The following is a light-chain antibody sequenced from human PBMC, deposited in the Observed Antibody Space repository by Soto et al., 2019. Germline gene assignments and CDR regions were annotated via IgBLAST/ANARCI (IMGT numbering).Light chain of an antibody. CDR1: SSDVGGYNY. J-gene: IGLJ2*01. CDR2: DVS. Sequence: QPVLTQPRSVSGSPGQSVTISCTGTSSDVGGYNYVSWYQQHPGKAPKLMIYDVSKRPSGVPDRFSGSKSGNTASLTISGLQAEDEADYYCCSYAGSPYVVFGGGTKLTV. V-gene: IGLV2-11*01. CDR3: CSYAGSPYVV.